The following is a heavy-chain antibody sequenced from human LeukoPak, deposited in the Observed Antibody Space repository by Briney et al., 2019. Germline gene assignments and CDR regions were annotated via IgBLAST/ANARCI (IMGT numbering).Heavy chain of an antibody. V-gene: IGHV1-2*06. Sequence: ASVNVSFKASGYTFTGYYMHWVRQAPGQGLEWMGRINPNSGGTNYAQKFQGRVTMTRDTSISTAYMELSRLRSDDTAVYYCARSARDGYNYQSYFDYWGQGTLVTVSS. D-gene: IGHD5-24*01. CDR3: ARSARDGYNYQSYFDY. CDR1: GYTFTGYY. CDR2: INPNSGGT. J-gene: IGHJ4*02.